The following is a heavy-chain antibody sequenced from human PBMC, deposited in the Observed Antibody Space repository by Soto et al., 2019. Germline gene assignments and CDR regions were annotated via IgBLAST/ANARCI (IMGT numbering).Heavy chain of an antibody. Sequence: QVQLVQSGAEVKKPGSSVKVSCKASGGTFSSYAISWVRQAPGQGLEWMGGIIPIFGTANYAQKFQGRVTITADEPTSTAYMGLSSMRSEDTAVYYCARWKEGFGELLAYWGQGTLVTVSS. CDR2: IIPIFGTA. CDR1: GGTFSSYA. V-gene: IGHV1-69*12. J-gene: IGHJ4*02. CDR3: ARWKEGFGELLAY. D-gene: IGHD3-10*01.